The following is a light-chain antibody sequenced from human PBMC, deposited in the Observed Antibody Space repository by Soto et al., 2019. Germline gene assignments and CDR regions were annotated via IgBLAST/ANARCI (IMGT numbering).Light chain of an antibody. CDR1: QSVSTT. V-gene: IGKV3-15*01. CDR3: QQYNTWPYT. J-gene: IGKJ2*01. Sequence: EIVVTQSPATLSVSPGERATLSCRASQSVSTTLAWYQQKPGQAPRLLIYGASTRATGFPGRFSGSGSGTEFSLTISSLQSEDFAVYYCQQYNTWPYTFGQGTKLEIK. CDR2: GAS.